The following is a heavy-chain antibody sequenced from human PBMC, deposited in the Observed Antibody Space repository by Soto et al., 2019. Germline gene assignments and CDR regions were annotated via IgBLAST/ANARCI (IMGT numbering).Heavy chain of an antibody. J-gene: IGHJ6*03. Sequence: GGSLRLSCAASGFTFTTYWMTWVRQAPGKGLEWVANIKQDGSQKYYVDSVKGRFTISRDNAKNSLYLQMSSLRAEDTAVYYCARVPTPSHYYYYYMDVWGKGTTVTVSS. CDR1: GFTFTTYW. CDR3: ARVPTPSHYYYYYMDV. V-gene: IGHV3-7*01. CDR2: IKQDGSQK.